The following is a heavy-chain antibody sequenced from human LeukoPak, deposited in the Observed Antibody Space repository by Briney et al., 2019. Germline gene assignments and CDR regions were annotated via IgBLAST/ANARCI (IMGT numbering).Heavy chain of an antibody. CDR1: GYTFTSYD. Sequence: GASVKVSCKASGYTFTSYDINWVRQATGQGLEWMGWINPNSGGTNYAQKFQGRVTMTRDTSISTAYMELSRLRSDDTAVYYCARDTNGVCQYWGQGTLVTVSS. J-gene: IGHJ4*02. CDR2: INPNSGGT. D-gene: IGHD2-8*01. V-gene: IGHV1-2*02. CDR3: ARDTNGVCQY.